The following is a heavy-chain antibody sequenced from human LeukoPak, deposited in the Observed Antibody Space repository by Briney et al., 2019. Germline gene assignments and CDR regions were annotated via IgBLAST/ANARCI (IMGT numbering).Heavy chain of an antibody. V-gene: IGHV1-69*05. D-gene: IGHD6-13*01. CDR3: ARDRAAAGTRWFDP. J-gene: IGHJ5*02. CDR2: IIPIFGTA. CDR1: GGTFSSYA. Sequence: ASVKVSCKASGGTFSSYAISWVRQAPGQGLEWTGGIIPIFGTANYAQKFQGRVTITTDESTSTAYMELSSLRSEDTAVYYCARDRAAAGTRWFDPWGQGTLVTVSS.